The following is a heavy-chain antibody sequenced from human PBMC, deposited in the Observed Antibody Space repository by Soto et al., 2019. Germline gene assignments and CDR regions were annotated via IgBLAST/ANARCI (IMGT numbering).Heavy chain of an antibody. V-gene: IGHV4-31*11. CDR3: ARVDCSSTSCYTGPYYYGMDV. D-gene: IGHD2-2*02. CDR2: IYYSGST. J-gene: IGHJ6*02. Sequence: PSETLSLTCAVYGGSFSGYYWSWIRQHPGKGLEWIGYIYYSGSTYYNPSLKSRVTISVDTSKNQFSLKLSSVTAADTAVYYCARVDCSSTSCYTGPYYYGMDVWGQGTTVTVSS. CDR1: GGSFSGYY.